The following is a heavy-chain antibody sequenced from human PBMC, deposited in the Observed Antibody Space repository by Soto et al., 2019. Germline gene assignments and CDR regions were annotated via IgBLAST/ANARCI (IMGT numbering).Heavy chain of an antibody. CDR1: GGSISSYY. V-gene: IGHV4-59*01. Sequence: PSETLSLTCTVSGGSISSYYWSWIRQPPGKGLEWIGYIYYSGSTNYNPSLKSRVTISVDTSKNQFSLKLSSVTAADTAVYYCARLFVSPELYYYYGMDVWGQGTKVTVSS. CDR2: IYYSGST. CDR3: ARLFVSPELYYYYGMDV. D-gene: IGHD1-7*01. J-gene: IGHJ6*02.